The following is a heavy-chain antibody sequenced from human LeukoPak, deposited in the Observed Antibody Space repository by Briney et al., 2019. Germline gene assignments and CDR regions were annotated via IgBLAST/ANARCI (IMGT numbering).Heavy chain of an antibody. CDR3: ARDPSNTSGWYQYFDA. V-gene: IGHV1-18*01. CDR2: ISCYNGDT. Sequence: ASVKVSCRASGYTFTHHGIAWIRQAPGQGLEWLGWISCYNGDTIYAQKFQGRVTLTTEKSTSTVYMELRSLTSDDTAVYYCARDPSNTSGWYQYFDAWGRGTLVSVSS. D-gene: IGHD6-19*01. J-gene: IGHJ2*01. CDR1: GYTFTHHG.